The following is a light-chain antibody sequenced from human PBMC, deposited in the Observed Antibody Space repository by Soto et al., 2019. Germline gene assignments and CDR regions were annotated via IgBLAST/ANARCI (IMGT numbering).Light chain of an antibody. Sequence: EIVLTQSPGTLYLSPGERVSLSCRASQSVSSSYLAWYQQKSGQAPRHLIYGASSRATGIPDRFSGSGSGTDFTLTSSRLEPEDFAVYYCQQYGSSPWTFGHGTKVEIK. J-gene: IGKJ1*01. CDR3: QQYGSSPWT. CDR2: GAS. CDR1: QSVSSSY. V-gene: IGKV3-20*01.